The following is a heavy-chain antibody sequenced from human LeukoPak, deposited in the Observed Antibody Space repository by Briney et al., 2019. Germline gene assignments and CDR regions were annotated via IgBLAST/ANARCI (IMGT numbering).Heavy chain of an antibody. Sequence: TGGSLRLSCAASRFTFTSYAMRWVRQAPGKGLKWVAVLSYDGRDKHYADSVKGRFTISRDNSKSTLYLQMNSLRAEDTAVYYCARDGGGTSADYYFDYWGQGTLVTVSS. CDR2: LSYDGRDK. J-gene: IGHJ4*02. CDR1: RFTFTSYA. D-gene: IGHD2-2*01. CDR3: ARDGGGTSADYYFDY. V-gene: IGHV3-30*04.